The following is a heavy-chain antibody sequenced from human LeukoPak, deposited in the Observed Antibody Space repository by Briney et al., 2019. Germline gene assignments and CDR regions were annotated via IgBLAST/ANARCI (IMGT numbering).Heavy chain of an antibody. CDR1: GYTFTNYF. D-gene: IGHD5-24*01. CDR2: INPSDGRT. V-gene: IGHV1-46*01. J-gene: IGHJ5*02. CDR3: AREDGISSDLAKSGPPAS. Sequence: ASVKVSCKASGYTFTNYFIHWVRQAPGQGLEWMGIINPSDGRTIYAENFQGRITRDTSTSTVFLDLRSLTYEDSAVYYCAREDGISSDLAKSGPPASCGQGSLVGVSS.